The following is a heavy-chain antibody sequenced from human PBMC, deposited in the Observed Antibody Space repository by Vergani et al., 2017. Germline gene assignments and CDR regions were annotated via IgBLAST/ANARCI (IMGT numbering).Heavy chain of an antibody. V-gene: IGHV1-69*01. D-gene: IGHD3-22*01. J-gene: IGHJ6*03. Sequence: QVQLVQSGAEVKKPGSSVKVSCKASGGTFSSYAISWVRQAPGQGLEWMGGIIPIFGTANYAQKFQGRVTITADESTSTAYMELSSLRSEDTAVYYGARGRAPRGRMAMIGDDYYYMDVWGKGTTVTVSS. CDR2: IIPIFGTA. CDR1: GGTFSSYA. CDR3: ARGRAPRGRMAMIGDDYYYMDV.